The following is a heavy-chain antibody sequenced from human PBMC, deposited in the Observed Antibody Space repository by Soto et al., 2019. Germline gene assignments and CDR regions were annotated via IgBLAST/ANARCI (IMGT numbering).Heavy chain of an antibody. CDR2: FDPEDGET. CDR3: ATARPGLWFGVSPPEDVRGLAKNYFDY. Sequence: ASVKVSCKVSGYTLTELSMHWVRQAPGKGLEWMGGFDPEDGETIYAQKFQGRVTMTEDTSTDTAYMELSSLRSEDTAVYYCATARPGLWFGVSPPEDVRGLAKNYFDYWGQGTLVTVSS. D-gene: IGHD3-10*01. V-gene: IGHV1-24*01. CDR1: GYTLTELS. J-gene: IGHJ4*02.